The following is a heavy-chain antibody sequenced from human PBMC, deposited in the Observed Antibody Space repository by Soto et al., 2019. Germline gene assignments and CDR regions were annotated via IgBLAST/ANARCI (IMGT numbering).Heavy chain of an antibody. J-gene: IGHJ5*02. D-gene: IGHD1-1*01. CDR1: GASISGFY. V-gene: IGHV4-4*07. CDR2: IYATGTT. CDR3: VRDGTKTLRDWLDP. Sequence: SETLSLTCTVSGASISGFYWSWIRKSAGKGLEWIGRIYATGTTDYNPSLKSRVMMSVDTSKKQFSLKLRSVTAADTAVYYCVRDGTKTLRDWLDPWGQGISVTVS.